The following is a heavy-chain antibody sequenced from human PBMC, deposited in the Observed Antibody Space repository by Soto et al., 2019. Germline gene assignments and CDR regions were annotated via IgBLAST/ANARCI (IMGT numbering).Heavy chain of an antibody. J-gene: IGHJ5*02. D-gene: IGHD6-13*01. CDR1: GASMNSYH. CDR3: ARDQGVAAAGITWFDP. V-gene: IGHV4-4*07. CDR2: IHSSGST. Sequence: SETLSLTCTVSGASMNSYHWSWIRRPAGKGLEWIGHIHSSGSTNYNPSLKSRVTMSVDTSKNQFSLRLMSLTAADTAVYYCARDQGVAAAGITWFDPWGQGSLVTVSS.